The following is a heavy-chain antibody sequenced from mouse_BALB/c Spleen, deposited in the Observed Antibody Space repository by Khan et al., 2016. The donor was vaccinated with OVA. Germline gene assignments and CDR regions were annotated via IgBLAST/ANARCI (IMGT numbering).Heavy chain of an antibody. D-gene: IGHD2-4*01. CDR1: GFSLTNYS. V-gene: IGHV2-2*02. CDR2: IWSAGST. Sequence: QVQLKQSGPGLVQPSQSLSITCTVSGFSLTNYSVHWVRQSPGKGLEWLGVIWSAGSTDYNAAFISRLTIRKDNSRSHVFLKMNSLQPNDTAIYYCARRGYDYGRGALFAYWGQGTLVTVSA. CDR3: ARRGYDYGRGALFAY. J-gene: IGHJ3*01.